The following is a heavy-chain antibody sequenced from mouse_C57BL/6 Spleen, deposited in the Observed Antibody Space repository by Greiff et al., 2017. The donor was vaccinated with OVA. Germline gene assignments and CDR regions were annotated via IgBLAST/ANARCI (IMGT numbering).Heavy chain of an antibody. CDR1: GFNIKDYY. D-gene: IGHD2-3*01. J-gene: IGHJ2*01. CDR3: ARSQGSGYYGGYCEY. V-gene: IGHV14-2*01. CDR2: IDPEDGET. Sequence: EVQLQQSGAELVKPGASVKLSCTASGFNIKDYYMHWVKQRTEQGLEWIGRIDPEDGETKYDPKFQGQATLTADTSSNKAYLQRSRLTSEDNAVYYCARSQGSGYYGGYCEYWGQGTTLTVSS.